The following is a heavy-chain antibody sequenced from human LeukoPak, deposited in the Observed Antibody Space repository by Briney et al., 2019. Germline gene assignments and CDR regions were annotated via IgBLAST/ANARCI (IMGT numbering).Heavy chain of an antibody. D-gene: IGHD3-9*01. Sequence: PGGSLRLSCAASGFTFSSYAMSWVRQAPGKGLEWVSAISGSGGSTYYADSVKGRFTISRDNSKNTLYLQMNSLRAQDTAVYYCAKEPRYFDWLLSAFDYWGQGTLVTVSS. CDR2: ISGSGGST. CDR1: GFTFSSYA. CDR3: AKEPRYFDWLLSAFDY. V-gene: IGHV3-23*01. J-gene: IGHJ4*02.